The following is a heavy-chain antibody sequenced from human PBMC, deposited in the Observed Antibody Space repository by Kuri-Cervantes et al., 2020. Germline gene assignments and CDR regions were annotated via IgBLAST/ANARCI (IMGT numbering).Heavy chain of an antibody. V-gene: IGHV4-34*01. J-gene: IGHJ1*01. CDR1: GGSISSYY. CDR3: ARGRRYYDFWSGYYTAEYFQH. CDR2: INHSGST. D-gene: IGHD3-3*01. Sequence: SETLSLTCTVSGGSISSYYWSWIRQPPGKGLEWIGEINHSGSTNYNPSLKSRVTISVDTSKNQFSLKLSSVTAADTAVYYCARGRRYYDFWSGYYTAEYFQHWGQGTLVTVSS.